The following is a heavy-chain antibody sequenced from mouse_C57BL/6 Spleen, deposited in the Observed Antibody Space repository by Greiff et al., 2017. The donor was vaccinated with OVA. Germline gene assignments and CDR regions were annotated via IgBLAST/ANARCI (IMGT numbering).Heavy chain of an antibody. CDR2: ISYDGSN. CDR3: AITTVVVDY. J-gene: IGHJ2*01. CDR1: GYSITSGYY. V-gene: IGHV3-6*01. D-gene: IGHD1-1*01. Sequence: EVQLVESGPGLVKPSQSLSLTCSVTGYSITSGYYWNWIRQFPGNKLEWMGYISYDGSNNYNPSLKNRISITRDTSKNQFFLKLNSVTTEDTATYYCAITTVVVDYWGQGTTLTVSS.